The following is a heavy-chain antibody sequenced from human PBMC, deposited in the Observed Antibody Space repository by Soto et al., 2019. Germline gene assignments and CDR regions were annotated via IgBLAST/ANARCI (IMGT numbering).Heavy chain of an antibody. D-gene: IGHD2-15*01. CDR2: INHSGST. CDR3: AGDCSGGSCHAT. J-gene: IGHJ5*02. Sequence: QVQLQQWGAGLLKPSETLSLTCAVYGGSFSGYYWSWIRQPPGKGLEWIGEINHSGSTNYNPSLKSRVTISVDTSKNQFSLKLSSVTAADMAVYYCAGDCSGGSCHATWGQGTLVTVSS. CDR1: GGSFSGYY. V-gene: IGHV4-34*01.